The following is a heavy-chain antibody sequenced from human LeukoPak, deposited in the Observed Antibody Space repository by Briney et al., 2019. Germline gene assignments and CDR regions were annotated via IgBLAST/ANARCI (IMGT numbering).Heavy chain of an antibody. Sequence: SETLSLTCTVSGGSISNYYWSWLRQPAGKGLEWIGRIYSSGSTNNNPSFKSRVTMSVDTSNDQFSLKLTSVTAADTAVYYCARHFWQNYDAFDIWGQGTMVTVSS. CDR3: ARHFWQNYDAFDI. V-gene: IGHV4-4*07. D-gene: IGHD3-3*01. CDR1: GGSISNYY. CDR2: IYSSGST. J-gene: IGHJ3*02.